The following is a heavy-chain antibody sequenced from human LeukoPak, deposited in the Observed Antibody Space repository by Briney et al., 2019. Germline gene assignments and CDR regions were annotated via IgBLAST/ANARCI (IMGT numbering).Heavy chain of an antibody. J-gene: IGHJ5*02. CDR3: TRLQIAVAGPNWFDP. CDR2: IKQDGSEV. D-gene: IGHD6-19*01. Sequence: GGSLRLSCVGSGFTFSSLWMSWVRQIPGKGLEWVANIKQDGSEVYYVDSVKGRFTISRDNAKNSLYLQMNGLRVEDTAVYYCTRLQIAVAGPNWFDPWGQGTLVTVSS. V-gene: IGHV3-7*01. CDR1: GFTFSSLW.